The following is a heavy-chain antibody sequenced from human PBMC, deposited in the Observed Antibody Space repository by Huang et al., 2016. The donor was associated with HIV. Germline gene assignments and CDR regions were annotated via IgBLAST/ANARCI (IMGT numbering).Heavy chain of an antibody. Sequence: QVQLVESGGGVVQPGRSLRLSCAASGFTLSDYAIHWVRQAPGKWREGVALISYDGNDKFSSDSVRGRFTISRDNFNNTLYLQMNSLRHEDTALYYCARFVKRLPMLRGEDVIGDIWGQGTMVIVSS. CDR2: ISYDGNDK. CDR3: ARFVKRLPMLRGEDVIGDI. CDR1: GFTLSDYA. J-gene: IGHJ3*02. D-gene: IGHD3-10*01. V-gene: IGHV3-30-3*01.